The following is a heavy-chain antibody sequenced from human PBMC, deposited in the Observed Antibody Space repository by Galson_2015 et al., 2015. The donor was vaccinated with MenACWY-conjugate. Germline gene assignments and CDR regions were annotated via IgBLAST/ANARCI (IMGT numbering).Heavy chain of an antibody. CDR2: ISSSGSTI. CDR3: ARDRLGAYYYGTARGPDY. CDR1: GFTFSSYE. Sequence: SLRLSCAASGFTFSSYEMNWVRQAPGKGLEWVSYISSSGSTIYHADSVKGRFTISRDNAKNSLYLQMSSLGAEDTAVYYCARDRLGAYYYGTARGPDYWGQGTLVTVSS. V-gene: IGHV3-48*03. D-gene: IGHD3-10*01. J-gene: IGHJ4*02.